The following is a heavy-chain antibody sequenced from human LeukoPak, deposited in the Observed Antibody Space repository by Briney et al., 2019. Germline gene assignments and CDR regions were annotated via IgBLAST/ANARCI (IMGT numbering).Heavy chain of an antibody. Sequence: GGSLRLSRAGSGFTFSSRGMSWVRQPPGKGLQWVSGISVSGAMTYYVDSVKGRFIISRDNSKNTVYLQMNSLTTEDTAVYYCVRDQQWLVPDYWGQGALVTVSS. J-gene: IGHJ4*02. CDR1: GFTFSSRG. CDR3: VRDQQWLVPDY. CDR2: ISVSGAMT. D-gene: IGHD6-19*01. V-gene: IGHV3-23*01.